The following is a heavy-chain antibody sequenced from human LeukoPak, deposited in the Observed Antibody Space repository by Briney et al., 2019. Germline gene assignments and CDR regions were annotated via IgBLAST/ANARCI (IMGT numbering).Heavy chain of an antibody. Sequence: GGSLRLSCAASGFIYSTYWMTWVRQAPGKGLEWVAVIWYDGSNKYYADSVKGRFTISRDNSKNTLYLQMNSLRAEDTAVYYCAKGTPTDYWGQGTLVTVSS. CDR2: IWYDGSNK. V-gene: IGHV3-33*06. J-gene: IGHJ4*02. D-gene: IGHD2-15*01. CDR3: AKGTPTDY. CDR1: GFIYSTYW.